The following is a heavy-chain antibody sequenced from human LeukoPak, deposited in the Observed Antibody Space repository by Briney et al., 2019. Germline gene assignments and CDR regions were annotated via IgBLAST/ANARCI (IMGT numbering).Heavy chain of an antibody. V-gene: IGHV4-30-4*01. Sequence: SETLSLTCSVSGDSISIGDYRWSWIRQSQGKGLEWIGYIYYIGTAYYNPSLRSRVALSADTSKNQFSLKLNSVTVADSAVYFCARARGDSPRIYYYMDVWGKGTTVTVSS. J-gene: IGHJ6*03. CDR3: ARARGDSPRIYYYMDV. CDR1: GDSISIGDYR. CDR2: IYYIGTA. D-gene: IGHD3-16*01.